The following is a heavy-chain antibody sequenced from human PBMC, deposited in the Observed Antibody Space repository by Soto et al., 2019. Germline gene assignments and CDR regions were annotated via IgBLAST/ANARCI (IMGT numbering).Heavy chain of an antibody. CDR2: ISSSSSTI. D-gene: IGHD5-18*01. CDR1: GFTFSSYS. Sequence: QPGGSLRLSCAASGFTFSSYSMNWVRQAPGKGLEWVSYISSSSSTIYYADSVKGRFTISRDISRNSLYLQMDSLRAEDTAVYYCAKDRVQIWFHVGILDVWGQGTMVTVSS. CDR3: AKDRVQIWFHVGILDV. J-gene: IGHJ6*02. V-gene: IGHV3-48*01.